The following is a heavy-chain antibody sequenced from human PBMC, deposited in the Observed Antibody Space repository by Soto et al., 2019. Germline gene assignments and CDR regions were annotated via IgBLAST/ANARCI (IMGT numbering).Heavy chain of an antibody. J-gene: IGHJ3*02. CDR1: GFIFSTYN. CDR3: ARELIVEGPVAKVAYENAFDM. D-gene: IGHD2-2*01. V-gene: IGHV3-21*01. CDR2: ISRSGSYI. Sequence: EVQLVESGGGLVKPGGSLRLSCTASGFIFSTYNMNWVRQAPGKGLEWVSSISRSGSYIYYADSVKGRFGISRDNAKNSLYLQINSLRAEDTSVYYCARELIVEGPVAKVAYENAFDMWGQGTMVTVSS.